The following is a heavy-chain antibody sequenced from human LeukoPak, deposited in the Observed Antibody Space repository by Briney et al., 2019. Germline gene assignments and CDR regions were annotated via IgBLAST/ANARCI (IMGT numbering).Heavy chain of an antibody. CDR3: ARVATITMIVVVITNFDY. J-gene: IGHJ4*02. Sequence: GGSLRLSCATSGFTFSRYWMSWVRQAPGKGLEWVANIKQDGSDKNYVDSVKGRFTISRDNAKNSLYLQMNSLRAEDTAVYYCARVATITMIVVVITNFDYWGQGTLVTVSS. V-gene: IGHV3-7*01. CDR1: GFTFSRYW. D-gene: IGHD3-22*01. CDR2: IKQDGSDK.